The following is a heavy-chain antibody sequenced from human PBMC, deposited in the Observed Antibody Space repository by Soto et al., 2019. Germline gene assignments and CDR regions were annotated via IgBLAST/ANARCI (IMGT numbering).Heavy chain of an antibody. Sequence: QVQLVQSGAEVKKPGSSVKVSCTASGGPFSSYAINWVRQAPGQGLEWMGVITPMFGAPHYAQNFKGRITITADKASNTAYMELNSLTSGDTAVYFCARVFTARWFDPWGQGTLVTVSS. V-gene: IGHV1-69*06. CDR1: GGPFSSYA. D-gene: IGHD6-6*01. CDR2: ITPMFGAP. J-gene: IGHJ5*02. CDR3: ARVFTARWFDP.